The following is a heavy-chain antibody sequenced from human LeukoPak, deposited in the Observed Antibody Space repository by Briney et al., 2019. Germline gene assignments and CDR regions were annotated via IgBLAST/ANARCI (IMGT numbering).Heavy chain of an antibody. CDR3: ARDGTYYYDSSGYYPFDY. CDR2: INPNSGGT. CDR1: GYTFTGYY. D-gene: IGHD3-22*01. V-gene: IGHV1-2*02. Sequence: ASVKVSCKASGYTFTGYYMHWVRQAPGQGLEWMGWINPNSGGTNYAQKFQGRVTMTRDTSISTAYMELSRLRSDDTAVYYYARDGTYYYDSSGYYPFDYWVQGTLVTVSS. J-gene: IGHJ4*02.